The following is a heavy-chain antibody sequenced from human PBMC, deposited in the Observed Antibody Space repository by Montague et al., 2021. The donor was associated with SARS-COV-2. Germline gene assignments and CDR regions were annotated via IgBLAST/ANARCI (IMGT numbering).Heavy chain of an antibody. V-gene: IGHV3-53*01. CDR1: GFTVSSYY. CDR2: IYTDGTS. J-gene: IGHJ6*02. D-gene: IGHD6-6*01. Sequence: SLRLSCAASGFTVSSYYMIWVRQAPGKGLEWVSVIYTDGTSHYADSVKGRFTTSTDNSKNKRFLHMNSLSADDTAVYYCARDRAYSISSVGGDCCDYYTMDVWGQGTTVTVSS. CDR3: ARDRAYSISSVGGDCCDYYTMDV.